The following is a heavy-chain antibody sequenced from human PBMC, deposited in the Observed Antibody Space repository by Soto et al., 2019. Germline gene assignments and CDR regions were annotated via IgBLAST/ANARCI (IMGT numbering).Heavy chain of an antibody. CDR2: ISYDGSNK. Sequence: GGSLRLSCAASGFTFSSYAMHWVRQAPGKGLEWVAVISYDGSNKYYTDTVKGRFTISRDNSKNTLELQMNSLRAEDTAVYDCARDNGGFWSGSNGFDLWGQGTLVTVSS. D-gene: IGHD3-3*01. CDR3: ARDNGGFWSGSNGFDL. V-gene: IGHV3-30*04. J-gene: IGHJ5*02. CDR1: GFTFSSYA.